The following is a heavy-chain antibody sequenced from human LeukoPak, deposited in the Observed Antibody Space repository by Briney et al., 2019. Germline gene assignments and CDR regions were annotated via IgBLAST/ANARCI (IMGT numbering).Heavy chain of an antibody. Sequence: GASVKVSCKASGYTFTCSDINWVRQAAGQGLEWMGWLNPNRGNTGYAQKFQGRVTITRHTSISTAYLELNGLSAEETAVYYCPRDINGYTYGLSYWYFYLWGRGTLVTVSS. CDR3: PRDINGYTYGLSYWYFYL. CDR2: LNPNRGNT. CDR1: GYTFTCSD. D-gene: IGHD5-18*01. J-gene: IGHJ2*01. V-gene: IGHV1-8*01.